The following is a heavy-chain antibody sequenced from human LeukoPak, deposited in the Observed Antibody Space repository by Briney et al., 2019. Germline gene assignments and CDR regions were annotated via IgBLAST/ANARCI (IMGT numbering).Heavy chain of an antibody. D-gene: IGHD6-13*01. CDR2: INPNSGGT. V-gene: IGHV1-2*02. CDR1: GYTFTGYY. J-gene: IGHJ4*02. CDR3: ARAIAAAGTPRDY. Sequence: GASVKVSCKASGYTFTGYYMHWVRQAPGQGLEWMGWINPNSGGTNYAQKFQGRVTMTRDTSISTAYMELSRRRSDDTAVYYCARAIAAAGTPRDYWGQGTLVTVSS.